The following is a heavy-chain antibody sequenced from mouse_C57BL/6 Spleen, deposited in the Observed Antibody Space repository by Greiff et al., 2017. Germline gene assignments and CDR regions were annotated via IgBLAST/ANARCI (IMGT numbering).Heavy chain of an antibody. D-gene: IGHD2-5*01. CDR1: GYTFTEYT. J-gene: IGHJ4*01. CDR3: ARHEEGDSNKLGNAMDY. V-gene: IGHV1-62-2*01. CDR2: FYPGSGSI. Sequence: QVQLQQSGAELVKPGASVKLSCKASGYTFTEYTIHWVKQRSGQGLEWIGWFYPGSGSIKYNEKFKDKATLTADKSSSTVYMELSRLTSEDSAVYFCARHEEGDSNKLGNAMDYWGQGTSVTVSS.